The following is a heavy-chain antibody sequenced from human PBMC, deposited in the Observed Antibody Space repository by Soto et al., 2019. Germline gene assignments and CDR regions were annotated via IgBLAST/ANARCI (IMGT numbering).Heavy chain of an antibody. CDR3: ARICLLLWLLGHYYGMDV. V-gene: IGHV1-18*01. CDR1: GYTFTSYG. Sequence: ASVKVSCKASGYTFTSYGISWVRQAPGQGLEWMGWISAYNGNTNYAQKLQGRVTMTTDTSTSTAYMELRSLRSDDTAVYYCARICLLLWLLGHYYGMDVWGRGTSVTVSS. J-gene: IGHJ6*02. D-gene: IGHD5-18*01. CDR2: ISAYNGNT.